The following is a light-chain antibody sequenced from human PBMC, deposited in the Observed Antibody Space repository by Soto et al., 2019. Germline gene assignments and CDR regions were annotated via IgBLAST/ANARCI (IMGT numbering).Light chain of an antibody. V-gene: IGLV1-40*01. Sequence: QSVLTQPPSVSGAAGQSVTISCSGSSSNIGAGYDVHWYQQFPGGAPKSLIFGNYNQPSGVPNRFSGSRSGSSASLAIAGLQPEDEAFYYCQAYDDGLSGSVFGTGTKVTVL. J-gene: IGLJ1*01. CDR3: QAYDDGLSGSV. CDR2: GNY. CDR1: SSNIGAGYD.